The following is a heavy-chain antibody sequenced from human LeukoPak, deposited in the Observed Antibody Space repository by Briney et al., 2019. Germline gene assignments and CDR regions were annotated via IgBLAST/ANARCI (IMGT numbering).Heavy chain of an antibody. CDR1: GFTFKTHD. J-gene: IGHJ6*02. Sequence: QPGGSPRLSCVVSGFTFKTHDMTWVRQAPGKGLEWVSTISGSGDTTYYADSVKGRFTISRDNSKNTLFLQMNSLRAQDTAIYYCAKASYYLGYYYGMDVWGQGTTVTVSS. CDR2: ISGSGDTT. V-gene: IGHV3-23*01. CDR3: AKASYYLGYYYGMDV. D-gene: IGHD3-10*01.